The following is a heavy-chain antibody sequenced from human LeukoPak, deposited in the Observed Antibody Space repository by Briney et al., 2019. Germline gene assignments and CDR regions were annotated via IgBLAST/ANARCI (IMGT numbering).Heavy chain of an antibody. CDR1: GGSISSSSFY. V-gene: IGHV4-39*07. CDR3: ARLKGSGGSCYSRCYFDY. J-gene: IGHJ4*02. CDR2: ISYSGIT. Sequence: SETLSLTCTVSGGSISSSSFYWGWIRQPPGKGLEWIGSISYSGITYYNPSLKSRLTISVDTSKKQFSLKLSSVTAADTAVYYCARLKGSGGSCYSRCYFDYWGQGTLVTVSS. D-gene: IGHD2-15*01.